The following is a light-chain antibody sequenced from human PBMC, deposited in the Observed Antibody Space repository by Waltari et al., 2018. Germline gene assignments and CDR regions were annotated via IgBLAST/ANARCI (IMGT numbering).Light chain of an antibody. CDR3: QQRTNWPLT. CDR2: DTF. V-gene: IGKV3-11*01. Sequence: EIALTQYPATLSLSAGDRATLSYRASQSVTSFLAWYQQKPGQAPRLLIYDTFNRAPGIPARFSASGSGTDFSLTISSLEPEDSAVYYCQQRTNWPLTFGPGTTVHIK. J-gene: IGKJ3*01. CDR1: QSVTSF.